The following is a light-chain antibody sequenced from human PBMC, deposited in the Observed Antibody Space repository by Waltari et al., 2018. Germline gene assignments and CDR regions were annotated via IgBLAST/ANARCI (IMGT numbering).Light chain of an antibody. Sequence: SVLTPPPPVSAAPGPRVTISCSGGTPTIGNNYVSWYRQFPGTAPKLLIYENTERPSGIPGRFSGSKSGTSATLDITGLQAGDEADYYCGTWDSSLSGAVFGGGTHLTVL. CDR3: GTWDSSLSGAV. V-gene: IGLV1-51*02. CDR1: TPTIGNNY. CDR2: ENT. J-gene: IGLJ7*01.